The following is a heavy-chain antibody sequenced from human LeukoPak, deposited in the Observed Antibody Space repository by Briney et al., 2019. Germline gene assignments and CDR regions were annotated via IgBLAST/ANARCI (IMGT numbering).Heavy chain of an antibody. Sequence: ASVKVSCKASGYTFTGYYMHWVRQAPGQGLEWMGCINPNSGGTNYAQKFQGWVTMTRDTSISTAYMELSRLRSDDTAVYYCARGYSDYGAEYFQHWGQGTLVTVSS. J-gene: IGHJ1*01. CDR2: INPNSGGT. V-gene: IGHV1-2*04. D-gene: IGHD4-11*01. CDR1: GYTFTGYY. CDR3: ARGYSDYGAEYFQH.